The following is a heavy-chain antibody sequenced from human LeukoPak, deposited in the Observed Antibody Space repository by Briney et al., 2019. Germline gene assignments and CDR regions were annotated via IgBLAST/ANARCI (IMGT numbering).Heavy chain of an antibody. D-gene: IGHD5-24*01. CDR1: GGSISSYY. J-gene: IGHJ4*02. V-gene: IGHV4-59*01. CDR2: IYYSGST. Sequence: SETLSLTCTVSGGSISSYYWSWIRQPPGKGLEWIRYIYYSGSTNYNPSLKSRVTISVDTSKNQFSLKLSSVTAADTAVYYCARGRDGYHKFIGHLDFDYWGQRTLVTVSS. CDR3: ARGRDGYHKFIGHLDFDY.